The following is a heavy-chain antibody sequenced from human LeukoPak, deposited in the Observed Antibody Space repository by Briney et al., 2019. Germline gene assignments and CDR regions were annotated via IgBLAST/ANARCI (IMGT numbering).Heavy chain of an antibody. V-gene: IGHV3-23*01. CDR1: GFTFGSFT. Sequence: GGSLRLSCAASGFTFGSFTMSWVRQAPGRSLEWVSAIRGTDTNTYYADSVRGRFTISRDNSNNTLFLQMNGLRAEDTAVYYCAKAGFYYGSGNMSPLGIGYFTMDVWGQGTTVIVSS. CDR3: AKAGFYYGSGNMSPLGIGYFTMDV. J-gene: IGHJ6*02. CDR2: IRGTDTNT. D-gene: IGHD3-10*01.